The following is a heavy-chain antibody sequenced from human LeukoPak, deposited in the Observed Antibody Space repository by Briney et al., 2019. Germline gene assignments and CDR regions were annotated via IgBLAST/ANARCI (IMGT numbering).Heavy chain of an antibody. CDR1: AFTISSYW. CDR3: VRGAYYAAY. D-gene: IGHD2/OR15-2a*01. CDR2: IKQDGSEK. Sequence: PGGSLRLSCAASAFTISSYWMSWVRQTPGKGLEWVANIKQDGSEKYYVDSVKGRFSISRDSVKNALYLQMNSLRVDDTGIYYCVRGAYYAAYWGQGTLVTVSS. J-gene: IGHJ4*02. V-gene: IGHV3-7*01.